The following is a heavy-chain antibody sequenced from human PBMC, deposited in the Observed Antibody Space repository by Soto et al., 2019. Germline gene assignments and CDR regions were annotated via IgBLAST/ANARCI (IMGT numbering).Heavy chain of an antibody. CDR3: ARVNYDFWSGYFPSGDYYYYYMDV. D-gene: IGHD3-3*01. CDR2: IKQDGSEK. CDR1: GFTFSSYW. J-gene: IGHJ6*03. V-gene: IGHV3-7*01. Sequence: EVQLVESGGGLVQPGGSLRLSCAASGFTFSSYWMSWVRQAPGKGLEWVANIKQDGSEKYYVDSVKGRFTISRDNAKNSLDMQMNSRRADDTAVYYCARVNYDFWSGYFPSGDYYYYYMDVWGKGTTVTVSS.